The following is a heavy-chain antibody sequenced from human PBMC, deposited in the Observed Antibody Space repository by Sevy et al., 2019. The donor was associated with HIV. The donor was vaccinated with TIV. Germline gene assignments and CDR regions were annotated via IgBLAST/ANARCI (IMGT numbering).Heavy chain of an antibody. CDR2: IKTDGSDT. V-gene: IGHV3-74*01. CDR3: ARRPTDQSGSYWCDP. Sequence: GGSLRLSCAASGFTFSSYWMHWVRQAPGKGLVWVSRIKTDGSDTSYADSVKGRFTISRDNSKNTLYLQMNSLRAEDTAVYYCARRPTDQSGSYWCDPWGQGTLVTVSS. D-gene: IGHD1-26*01. CDR1: GFTFSSYW. J-gene: IGHJ5*02.